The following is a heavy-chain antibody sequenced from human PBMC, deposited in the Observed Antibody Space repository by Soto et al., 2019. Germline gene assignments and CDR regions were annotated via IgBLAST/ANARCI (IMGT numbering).Heavy chain of an antibody. J-gene: IGHJ5*02. CDR2: ISAYNGNT. V-gene: IGHV1-18*01. Sequence: GASVKVSCKASGYTCTSYGISGVLQSPGQWLDWMGCISAYNGNTNYAQKLQGRVTMTTDTSTSTAYMELRSLRSDDTAVYYCARKGGERAANWFDPWGQGTLVTVSS. CDR3: ARKGGERAANWFDP. CDR1: GYTCTSYG.